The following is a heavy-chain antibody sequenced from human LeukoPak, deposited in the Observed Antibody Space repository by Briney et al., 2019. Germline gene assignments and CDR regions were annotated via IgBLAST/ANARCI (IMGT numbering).Heavy chain of an antibody. V-gene: IGHV1-46*01. J-gene: IGHJ4*02. D-gene: IGHD2-15*01. Sequence: GASVKVSCKASGYTFTNYGISWVRQAPGQGLEWMGIINPSGGSTTYAQKFEGRVTMTRDTSTSSVYMELSRLRSEDTAVYYCARVKDCSGGTCYSAFDYWGQGTLVTVPS. CDR1: GYTFTNYG. CDR3: ARVKDCSGGTCYSAFDY. CDR2: INPSGGST.